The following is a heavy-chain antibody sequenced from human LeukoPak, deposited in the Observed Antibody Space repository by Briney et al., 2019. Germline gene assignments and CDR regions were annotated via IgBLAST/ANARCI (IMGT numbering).Heavy chain of an antibody. Sequence: SETLSLTCTVSGYSISSGYYWGWIRQPPGKGLEWIGSIYHGGSTYYNPSLKSRVTISVDTSKNQFSLKLSSVTAADTAVYYCARDSVGADFDYWGQGTLVTVSS. CDR2: IYHGGST. CDR3: ARDSVGADFDY. D-gene: IGHD1-26*01. CDR1: GYSISSGYY. J-gene: IGHJ4*02. V-gene: IGHV4-38-2*02.